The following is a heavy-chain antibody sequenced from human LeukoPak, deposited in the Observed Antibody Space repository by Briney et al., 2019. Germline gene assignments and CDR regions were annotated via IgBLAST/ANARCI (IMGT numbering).Heavy chain of an antibody. CDR1: GFIFRNYA. Sequence: GASLRLSCAASGFIFRNYAMSWVRQAPGKGLEWVSAITGSGDTTYYADSVKGRFTVSRDNSKNTLYVEMNTLRAEDTAVYYCTKWGDYDILTGYYVSDFWGQGTLVTVSS. J-gene: IGHJ4*02. V-gene: IGHV3-23*01. CDR3: TKWGDYDILTGYYVSDF. CDR2: ITGSGDTT. D-gene: IGHD3-9*01.